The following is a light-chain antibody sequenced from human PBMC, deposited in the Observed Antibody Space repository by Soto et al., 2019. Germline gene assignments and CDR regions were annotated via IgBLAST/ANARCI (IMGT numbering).Light chain of an antibody. J-gene: IGKJ4*01. V-gene: IGKV3-15*01. CDR1: QSVSSN. CDR3: QQYKNWPPGFT. CDR2: GAS. Sequence: EIVMTQSPATLSVSPGERATLSCRASQSVSSNLAWYQQKPGQAPRLLIYGASTRATGIPARFSGSGSGTDFTLTINGLQSEDFAVYYCQQYKNWPPGFTFGGGTKVEIK.